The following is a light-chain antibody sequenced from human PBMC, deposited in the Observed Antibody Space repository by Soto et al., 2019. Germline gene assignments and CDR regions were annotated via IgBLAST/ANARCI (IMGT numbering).Light chain of an antibody. CDR3: QVWDSSSDPPYV. J-gene: IGLJ1*01. CDR1: NIGSKS. Sequence: SYELTQPPSVSVAPGKTARITCGGNNIGSKSVHWYQQKPGQAPVLVIYYDSDRPSGIPERFSGSNSANTSTLTISRVEAGEEADYYCQVWDSSSDPPYVFGTGTKLTVL. V-gene: IGLV3-21*04. CDR2: YDS.